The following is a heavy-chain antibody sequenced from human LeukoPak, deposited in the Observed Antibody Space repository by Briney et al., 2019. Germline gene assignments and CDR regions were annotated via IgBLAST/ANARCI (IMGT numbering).Heavy chain of an antibody. CDR2: IRYDGSNK. J-gene: IGHJ5*02. V-gene: IGHV3-30*02. D-gene: IGHD1-14*01. CDR3: AKDPNRWFDP. Sequence: GGSLRLSCAASGFTFSSYGMHWVRQAPGKGLEWVAFIRYDGSNKYYADSVKGRFTISRDNSKNTLYLQMNILRAEDTAVYYCAKDPNRWFDPWGQGTLVTVSS. CDR1: GFTFSSYG.